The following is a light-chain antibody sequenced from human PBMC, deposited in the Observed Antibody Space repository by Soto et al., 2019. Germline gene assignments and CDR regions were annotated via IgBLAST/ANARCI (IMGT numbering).Light chain of an antibody. CDR2: DVS. CDR1: SSDVGGYNY. CDR3: CSYAGSYTEV. J-gene: IGLJ2*01. Sequence: QSALTQPRSVSGSPGQSVTISCTGTSSDVGGYNYVSWYQQHPGKAPKFMIYDVSKRPSGVPDRFSASKSGNTASLTISGLQAEDEADYYCCSYAGSYTEVFGGGTKLTVL. V-gene: IGLV2-11*01.